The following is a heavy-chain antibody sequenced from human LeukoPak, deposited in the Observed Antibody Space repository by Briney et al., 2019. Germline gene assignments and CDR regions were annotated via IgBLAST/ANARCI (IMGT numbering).Heavy chain of an antibody. CDR1: GGSISSYY. CDR3: ARLGYGSGSYSDY. J-gene: IGHJ4*02. CDR2: IHYSGST. V-gene: IGHV4-59*01. Sequence: SETLSLTCTVSGGSISSYYWSWIRQPPGKGLEWIGYIHYSGSTNYNPSLKSRVTISVDTSKNQFSLKLSSVTAADTAVYYCARLGYGSGSYSDYWGQGTLVTVSS. D-gene: IGHD3-10*01.